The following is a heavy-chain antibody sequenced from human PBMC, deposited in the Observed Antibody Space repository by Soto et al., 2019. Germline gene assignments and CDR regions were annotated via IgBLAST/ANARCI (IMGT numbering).Heavy chain of an antibody. CDR2: IIPIPGSA. CDR3: ARSQGSSTSLEIYYYYYYGMDV. J-gene: IGHJ6*02. CDR1: GGTFGSYA. D-gene: IGHD2-2*01. Sequence: ASVKVSCEACGGTFGSYAISWVRQAPGQGLEWMGGIIPIPGSANYAQKFQGRVTIAADESTSTAYMELSSLRSEDTAVYYCARSQGSSTSLEIYYYYYYGMDVWGQGTTVTVSS. V-gene: IGHV1-69*13.